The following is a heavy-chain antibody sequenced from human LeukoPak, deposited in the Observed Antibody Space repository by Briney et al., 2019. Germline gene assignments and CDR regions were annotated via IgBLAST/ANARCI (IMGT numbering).Heavy chain of an antibody. Sequence: PGGSLRLSCAASGFTFSSRAMSWVRQAPGKGLEWVAVISYDGSNKYYADSVKGRFTISRDNSKNTLYLQMNSLRAEDTAVYYCARGGYYDFWSGYSTHDAFDIWGQGTMVTVSS. V-gene: IGHV3-30-3*01. CDR3: ARGGYYDFWSGYSTHDAFDI. CDR2: ISYDGSNK. CDR1: GFTFSSRA. D-gene: IGHD3-3*01. J-gene: IGHJ3*02.